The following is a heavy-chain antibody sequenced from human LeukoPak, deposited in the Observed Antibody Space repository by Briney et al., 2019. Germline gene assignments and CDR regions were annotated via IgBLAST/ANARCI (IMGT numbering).Heavy chain of an antibody. CDR1: GFTFSGYS. CDR3: AREEHYDTSGYYDY. CDR2: ISSGSSYI. V-gene: IGHV3-21*01. J-gene: IGHJ4*02. Sequence: GGSLRLSCAASGFTFSGYSMNWVRQAPGKGLEWVSSISSGSSYINHAASVKGRFTISRDNAKNSLYLQMNSLRAEDTAVYYCAREEHYDTSGYYDYWGQGTLVTVSS. D-gene: IGHD3-22*01.